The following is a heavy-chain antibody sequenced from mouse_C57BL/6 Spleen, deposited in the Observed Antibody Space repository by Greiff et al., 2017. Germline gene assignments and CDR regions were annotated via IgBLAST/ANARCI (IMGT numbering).Heavy chain of an antibody. D-gene: IGHD4-1*01. CDR1: GYSFTSYY. J-gene: IGHJ4*01. CDR3: ARTWDEGYAMDY. V-gene: IGHV1-66*01. CDR2: IYPGSGNT. Sequence: VQLHQSGPELVKPGASVKISCKASGYSFTSYYIHWVKQRPGQGLEWIGWIYPGSGNTKYNEKFKGKATLTADTSSSTAYMQLSSLTSEDSAVYYCARTWDEGYAMDYWGQGTSVTVSS.